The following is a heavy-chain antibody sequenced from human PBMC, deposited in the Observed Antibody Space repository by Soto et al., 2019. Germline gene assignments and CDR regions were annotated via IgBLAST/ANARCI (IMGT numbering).Heavy chain of an antibody. CDR1: GGSISSSSYY. CDR3: ACHFRSYYRPNYFDY. Sequence: QLQLQESGPGLVKPSETLSLTCTVSGGSISSSSYYWGWIRQPPGKGLEWIGTIYYSGSIYYNLSLKSRVTISVDTSKNQFSLYLSSVTAADTAVYYCACHFRSYYRPNYFDYWGQGTLVTVSS. D-gene: IGHD1-26*01. CDR2: IYYSGSI. V-gene: IGHV4-39*01. J-gene: IGHJ4*02.